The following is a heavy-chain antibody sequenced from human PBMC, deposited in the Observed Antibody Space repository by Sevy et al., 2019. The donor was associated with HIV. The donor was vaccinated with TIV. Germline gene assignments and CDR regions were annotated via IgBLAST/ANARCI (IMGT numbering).Heavy chain of an antibody. J-gene: IGHJ4*02. V-gene: IGHV3-23*01. D-gene: IGHD6-19*01. CDR2: ISGSGGST. CDR3: ALGGLGFPAFDY. Sequence: GGSLRLSCAASGFTFSTYAMSWVRQAPGKGLEWVSEISGSGGSTYHAYSVKGRFTISRDNSKNTLYLQMNSLRAEDTAVYYCALGGLGFPAFDYWGQGTLVTVSS. CDR1: GFTFSTYA.